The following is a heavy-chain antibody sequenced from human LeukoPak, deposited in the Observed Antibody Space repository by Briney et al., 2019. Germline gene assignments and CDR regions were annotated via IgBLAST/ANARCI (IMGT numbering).Heavy chain of an antibody. J-gene: IGHJ4*02. V-gene: IGHV3-48*01. Sequence: GGSLRLSCAASGFTFSSYSMNWVRQAPGKGLEWVSYISSSSSTIYYAGSVKGRFTISRDNAKNSLYLQMNSLRAEDTAVYYCARVTWLSAAGTEGNFDYWGQGTLVIVAS. CDR1: GFTFSSYS. CDR2: ISSSSSTI. D-gene: IGHD6-13*01. CDR3: ARVTWLSAAGTEGNFDY.